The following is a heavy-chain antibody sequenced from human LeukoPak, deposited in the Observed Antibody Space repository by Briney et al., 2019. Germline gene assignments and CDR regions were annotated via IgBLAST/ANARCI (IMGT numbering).Heavy chain of an antibody. Sequence: PSQTLSLTCAVSGGSISSGGYSWSWIRQPPGKGLEWIGYIYHSGSTYYNPSLKSRVTISVDRSKNQFSLKLSSVTAADTAVYYCARDFGYSGYANNWFDPWGRGTLVTVSS. V-gene: IGHV4-30-2*01. CDR3: ARDFGYSGYANNWFDP. D-gene: IGHD5-12*01. CDR1: GGSISSGGYS. CDR2: IYHSGST. J-gene: IGHJ5*02.